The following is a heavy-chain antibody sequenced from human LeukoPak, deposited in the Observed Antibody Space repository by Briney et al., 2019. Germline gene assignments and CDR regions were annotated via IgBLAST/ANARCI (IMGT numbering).Heavy chain of an antibody. CDR1: GYYFNSYD. V-gene: IGHV1-8*01. D-gene: IGHD6-13*01. Sequence: ASVKVSCKASGYYFNSYDINWVRQATGQGLEWMGWMNADSGDTVYAQKFQGRVTMTRNTSTSTAYMDLSSLRSEDTAVYYCARDRGAAAGNFYYYMDVWGKGTTVTVSS. CDR2: MNADSGDT. CDR3: ARDRGAAAGNFYYYMDV. J-gene: IGHJ6*03.